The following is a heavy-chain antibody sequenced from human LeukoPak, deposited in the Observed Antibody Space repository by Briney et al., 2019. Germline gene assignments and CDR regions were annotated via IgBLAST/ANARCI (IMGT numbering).Heavy chain of an antibody. CDR1: GGSFSGYY. Sequence: KSSETLSLTCAVYGGSFSGYYWSWIRQPPGKGLEWIGEINHSGSTNYNPSLKSRVTISVDTSKNQFALKLSYVTAADTAVYYSARGGPYCSSTSCYKGGLLDYWGQGTLVTVSS. V-gene: IGHV4-34*01. J-gene: IGHJ4*02. CDR3: ARGGPYCSSTSCYKGGLLDY. CDR2: INHSGST. D-gene: IGHD2-2*02.